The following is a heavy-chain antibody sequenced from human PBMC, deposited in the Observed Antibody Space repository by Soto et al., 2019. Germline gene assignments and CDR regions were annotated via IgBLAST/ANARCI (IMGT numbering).Heavy chain of an antibody. CDR3: AKHCRGTSCPPAGY. J-gene: IGHJ4*02. CDR1: GYSFTNYW. Sequence: GESLKISCKASGYSFTNYWIGWVRQLPGKGLEWMAIIYPSDSDTRYSPSFQGQVTISADKSISTAYLQWSSLKASDTAMYYCAKHCRGTSCPPAGYWGQGTLVTVSS. CDR2: IYPSDSDT. V-gene: IGHV5-51*01. D-gene: IGHD2-2*01.